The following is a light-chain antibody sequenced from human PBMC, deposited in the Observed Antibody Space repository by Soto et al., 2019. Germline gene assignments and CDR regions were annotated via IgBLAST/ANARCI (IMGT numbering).Light chain of an antibody. CDR2: DAS. V-gene: IGKV1-5*01. CDR3: QQYNSDSGT. Sequence: DIQMTQSPPTLSASVGDRVTITCRASQSSSRWLAWYQQQPGKAPKLLIYDASSLESGVPSRFSGSGSGTEFTLTISSLQPDDFATYYFQQYNSDSGTFGQGTKVEIK. CDR1: QSSSRW. J-gene: IGKJ1*01.